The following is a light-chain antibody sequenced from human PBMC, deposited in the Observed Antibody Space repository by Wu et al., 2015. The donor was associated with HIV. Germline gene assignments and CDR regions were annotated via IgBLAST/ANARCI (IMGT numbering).Light chain of an antibody. CDR2: AAS. CDR3: RQLHNYPPFT. CDR1: QGIGSY. V-gene: IGKV1-9*01. Sequence: DRVTITCRASQGIGSYLAWYQQKPGKASKLLIYAASTLQSGVPSRFSGSGSGTEFTLTISSLQPEDFATYYCRQLHNYPPFTFGGGTKVEI. J-gene: IGKJ4*01.